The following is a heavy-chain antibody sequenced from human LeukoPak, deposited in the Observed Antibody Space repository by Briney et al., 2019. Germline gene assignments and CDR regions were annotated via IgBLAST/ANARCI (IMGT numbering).Heavy chain of an antibody. D-gene: IGHD6-13*01. V-gene: IGHV3-21*01. J-gene: IGHJ4*02. CDR1: GFTFSNNA. CDR3: ARTCIAAAYFDY. CDR2: ISSSSSYI. Sequence: GGSLRLSCAASGFTFSNNAMSWVRQAPGKGLEWVSSISSSSSYIYYADSVKGRFTISRDNAKNSLYLQMNSLRAEDTAVYYCARTCIAAAYFDYWGQGTLVTVSS.